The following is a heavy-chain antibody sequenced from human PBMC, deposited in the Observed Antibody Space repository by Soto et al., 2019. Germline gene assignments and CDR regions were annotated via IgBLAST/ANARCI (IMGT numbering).Heavy chain of an antibody. V-gene: IGHV1-69*13. CDR1: GGTFSSYA. D-gene: IGHD2-2*02. CDR3: ARAPGRECSSTSRYKIPYNPYNWFDP. Sequence: GASVKVSCKASGGTFSSYAISWVRQAPGQGLEWMGGIIPIFGTANYAQKFQGRVTITADESTSTAYMELSSLRSEDTAVYYCARAPGRECSSTSRYKIPYNPYNWFDPWGQGTLVTVSS. J-gene: IGHJ5*02. CDR2: IIPIFGTA.